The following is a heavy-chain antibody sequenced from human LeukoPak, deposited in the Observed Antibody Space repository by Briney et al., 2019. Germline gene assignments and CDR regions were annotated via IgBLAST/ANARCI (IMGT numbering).Heavy chain of an antibody. V-gene: IGHV1-69*04. J-gene: IGHJ4*02. CDR3: ARVGDGYNSVDY. CDR2: IIPILGIA. Sequence: EASVKLSCKASGGTFSSYAISWVRQAPGQGVEWMGRIIPILGIANYAQKFQGRVTITADKSTSTAYMELSSLRSEDTAVYYCARVGDGYNSVDYWGQGTLVSVSS. D-gene: IGHD5-12*01. CDR1: GGTFSSYA.